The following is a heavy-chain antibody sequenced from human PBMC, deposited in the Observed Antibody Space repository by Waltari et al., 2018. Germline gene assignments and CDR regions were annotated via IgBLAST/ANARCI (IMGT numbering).Heavy chain of an antibody. CDR2: INSDGSDT. CDR3: ARMARKTYSSPVAGRDYYYGMDV. V-gene: IGHV3-74*01. J-gene: IGHJ6*02. D-gene: IGHD6-13*01. CDR1: GFTFSRYW. Sequence: EEQLVESGGGFIQPGESLRVSCAVSGFTFSRYWMKWVRPGHGEGLVWVARINSDGSDTSYADSVKGRFTISRDNAKNTVYLQMKSLRVEDTAVYYCARMARKTYSSPVAGRDYYYGMDVWGLGTTVTVSS.